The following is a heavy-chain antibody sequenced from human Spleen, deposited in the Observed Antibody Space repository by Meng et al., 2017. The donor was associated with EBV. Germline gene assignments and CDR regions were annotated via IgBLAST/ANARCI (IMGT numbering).Heavy chain of an antibody. V-gene: IGHV3-21*01. CDR1: GFTFSTYT. CDR3: ARDPGVGWWDDRGRNPGN. Sequence: EVQLVECGGGLVKPGVFLSLSGTGAGFTFSTYTMNWVRQAPGKGLEWVSSISSSSNYIYYADSVKGRFTISRDNAKNSLYLQMNSLRAEDTAVYYCARDPGVGWWDDRGRNPGNWGQGTLVTVSS. J-gene: IGHJ4*02. CDR2: ISSSSNYI. D-gene: IGHD3-10*02.